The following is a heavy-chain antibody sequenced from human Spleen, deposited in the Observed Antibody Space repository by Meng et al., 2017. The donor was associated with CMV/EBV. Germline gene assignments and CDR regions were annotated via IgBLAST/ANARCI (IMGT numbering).Heavy chain of an antibody. Sequence: SETLSLTCAVSGDSVSCGGCFWTWIRQPPGKGLEWIGYVSYAGNTKYNPSLMSRVTMSLDTTRDQFSLRLNSVIAADTAVYYCATDDEGGTSWTKIVFWGQGALVTVSS. D-gene: IGHD2/OR15-2a*01. J-gene: IGHJ4*02. V-gene: IGHV4-61*08. CDR2: VSYAGNT. CDR3: ATDDEGGTSWTKIVF. CDR1: GDSVSCGGCF.